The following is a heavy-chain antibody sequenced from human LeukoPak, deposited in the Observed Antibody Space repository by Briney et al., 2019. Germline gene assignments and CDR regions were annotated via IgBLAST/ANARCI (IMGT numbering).Heavy chain of an antibody. CDR3: ARRGYSGYFDY. CDR1: GGSISSGGYS. D-gene: IGHD1-26*01. V-gene: IGHV4-30-2*01. Sequence: SQTLSLTCAVSGGSISSGGYSWSWIRQPPGKGLEWIGYIYHSGSTYYNPSLKSRVTISVDTSKNQFSLKLSSVTAADTAVYYCARRGYSGYFDYWGQGTLVTVSS. J-gene: IGHJ4*02. CDR2: IYHSGST.